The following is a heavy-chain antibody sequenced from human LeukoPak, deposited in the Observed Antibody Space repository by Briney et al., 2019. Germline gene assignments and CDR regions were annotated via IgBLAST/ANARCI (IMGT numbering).Heavy chain of an antibody. V-gene: IGHV4-38-2*02. Sequence: SETLSLTCTVSGYSISSGYYWGWIRQPPGKGLEWIGSIYCSGSTYYNPSLKSRVTISVDTSKTQFSLKLSSVTAADTPVYYCARVPLVVGATPPYWFAPWGQGTLVTVSS. D-gene: IGHD1-26*01. CDR2: IYCSGST. CDR1: GYSISSGYY. CDR3: ARVPLVVGATPPYWFAP. J-gene: IGHJ5*02.